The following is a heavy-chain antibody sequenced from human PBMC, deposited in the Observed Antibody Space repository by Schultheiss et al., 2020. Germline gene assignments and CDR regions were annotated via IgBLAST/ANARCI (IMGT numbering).Heavy chain of an antibody. Sequence: GGSLRLSCAASGFTFSDYYMSWVRQAPGKGLEWVSYISSSGSTIYYADSVKGRFTISRDNAKISLYLQMNSLRGDDTAVYYCATSQYDTGGYRPFDFWGQGTLVTVSS. CDR1: GFTFSDYY. J-gene: IGHJ4*02. V-gene: IGHV3-11*01. D-gene: IGHD3-22*01. CDR2: ISSSGSTI. CDR3: ATSQYDTGGYRPFDF.